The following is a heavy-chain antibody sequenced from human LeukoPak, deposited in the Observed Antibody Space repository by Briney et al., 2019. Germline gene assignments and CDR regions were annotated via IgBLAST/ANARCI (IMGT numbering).Heavy chain of an antibody. CDR2: INPNSGGT. V-gene: IGHV1-2*02. D-gene: IGHD3-22*01. CDR1: GYTFTGYY. Sequence: ASVKVSCKASGYTFTGYYMHWVRQAPGQGLEWMGWINPNSGGTNYAQKFQGRVTMTRDTSISTAYMELSRLRSDDTAVYYCARDRRDSSGYYNLFDYWGQGTLVTVSS. J-gene: IGHJ4*02. CDR3: ARDRRDSSGYYNLFDY.